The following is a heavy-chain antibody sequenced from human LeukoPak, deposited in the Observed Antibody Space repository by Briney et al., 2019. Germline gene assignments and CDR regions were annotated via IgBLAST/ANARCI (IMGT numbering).Heavy chain of an antibody. D-gene: IGHD1-1*01. CDR3: AKGHSAHGTGFDC. Sequence: GGSLRLSCAASGLTFTSFAMSWLRQAPGKGLEWVSAISGSGDTTYYADSVKGRFTISRDNFKNTLYLQMNSLRVEHTAVYYCAKGHSAHGTGFDCWGQGTLVIVSS. CDR1: GLTFTSFA. J-gene: IGHJ4*02. CDR2: ISGSGDTT. V-gene: IGHV3-23*01.